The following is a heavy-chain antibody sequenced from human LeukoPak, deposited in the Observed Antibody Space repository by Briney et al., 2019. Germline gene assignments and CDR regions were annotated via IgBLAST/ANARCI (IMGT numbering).Heavy chain of an antibody. Sequence: PGGSLRLSCAASGFTFSDYYMSWLRQAPGKGMEWVSYISGSTTYTDYADSVKGRFTISRDNAKNSLYLQMNSLRAEDAAVYYCVRDRNIAAAGIFDYWGQGTLVTVPS. CDR2: ISGSTTYT. V-gene: IGHV3-11*05. CDR3: VRDRNIAAAGIFDY. D-gene: IGHD6-13*01. CDR1: GFTFSDYY. J-gene: IGHJ4*02.